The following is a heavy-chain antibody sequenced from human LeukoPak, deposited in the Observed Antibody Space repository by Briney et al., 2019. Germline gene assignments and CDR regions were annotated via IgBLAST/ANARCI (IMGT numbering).Heavy chain of an antibody. Sequence: GGSLRLSRAASGFPFSIYAMSWVRQAPGKGLEWVSAISSNGGSTYYADSVKGRFTISRDNSMNTLYLQMNSLSVEDTAGYSCARKPLPDWSNYENWLAPWRQGTLVSVPS. CDR1: GFPFSIYA. CDR2: ISSNGGST. CDR3: ARKPLPDWSNYENWLAP. J-gene: IGHJ5*02. D-gene: IGHD3-10*01. V-gene: IGHV3-23*01.